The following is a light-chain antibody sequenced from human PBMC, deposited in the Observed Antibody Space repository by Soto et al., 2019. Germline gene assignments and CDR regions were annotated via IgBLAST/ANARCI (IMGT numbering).Light chain of an antibody. V-gene: IGLV2-14*03. Sequence: SALTQPASVSGSPGQSITISLPGNSRDVGGYNYVSWYQKNPGKAPKLMIYNVFNRPSGVSDRFSGSKSGNTASLTISGLQAEDEADYYCSSYAGSSTSYVFGTGTKVTVL. CDR3: SSYAGSSTSYV. CDR1: SRDVGGYNY. J-gene: IGLJ1*01. CDR2: NVF.